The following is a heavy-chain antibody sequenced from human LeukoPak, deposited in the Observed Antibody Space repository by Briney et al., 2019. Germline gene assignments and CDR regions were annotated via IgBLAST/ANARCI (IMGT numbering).Heavy chain of an antibody. Sequence: SETLSLTCTVSGGSISSYYWSWIRQPPGKGLEWIGYIYYSGSTNYNPSLKSRVTISVDTSKNQFSLKLSSVAAADTAVYYCARDSLVGAYYYFDFWGQGTLVTVSS. CDR2: IYYSGST. V-gene: IGHV4-59*12. J-gene: IGHJ4*02. CDR1: GGSISSYY. CDR3: ARDSLVGAYYYFDF. D-gene: IGHD1-26*01.